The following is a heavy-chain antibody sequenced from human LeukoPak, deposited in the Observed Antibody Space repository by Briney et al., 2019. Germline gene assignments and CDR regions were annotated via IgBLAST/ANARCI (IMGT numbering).Heavy chain of an antibody. Sequence: GGSLRLSCAASGFAFSSYAMHWVRQGPGKGLEWVALVSYDGGSKYYADSVKGRLTISRDNSKNTLHLQMNSLRTEDTAVYYCARVKGGIAAAGNYFDYWGQGTLVTVSP. CDR2: VSYDGGSK. CDR3: ARVKGGIAAAGNYFDY. J-gene: IGHJ4*02. CDR1: GFAFSSYA. V-gene: IGHV3-30-3*01. D-gene: IGHD6-13*01.